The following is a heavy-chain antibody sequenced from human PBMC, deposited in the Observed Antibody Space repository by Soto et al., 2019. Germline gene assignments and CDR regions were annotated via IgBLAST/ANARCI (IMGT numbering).Heavy chain of an antibody. CDR1: GLTFSNYA. CDR3: AKARYDFWSNIDV. CDR2: ISGNSGST. D-gene: IGHD3-3*01. Sequence: GGSLRLSCAASGLTFSNYAMNWVRQAPGKGLEWVSCISGNSGSTYYADSVKGRFTISRDNSKNTLYLQMNSLRAEDTALYYCAKARYDFWSNIDVWGQGTTVTVSS. V-gene: IGHV3-23*01. J-gene: IGHJ6*02.